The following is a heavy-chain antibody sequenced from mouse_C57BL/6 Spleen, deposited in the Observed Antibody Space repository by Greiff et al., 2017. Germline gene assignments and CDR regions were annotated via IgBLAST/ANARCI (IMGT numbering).Heavy chain of an antibody. CDR2: FHPYNDDT. CDR3: ARRYYGNYDYFDY. CDR1: GYTFTTYP. J-gene: IGHJ2*01. Sequence: VKLQESGAELVKPGASVKMSCKASGYTFTTYPIEWMKQNHGKSLEWIGNFHPYNDDTKYNEKFKGKATLTVEKSSSTVYLELSRLTSDDSAVYYCARRYYGNYDYFDYWGQGTTLTVSS. D-gene: IGHD2-1*01. V-gene: IGHV1-47*01.